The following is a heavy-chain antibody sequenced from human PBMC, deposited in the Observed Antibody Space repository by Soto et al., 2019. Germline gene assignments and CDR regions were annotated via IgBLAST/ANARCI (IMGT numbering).Heavy chain of an antibody. V-gene: IGHV6-1*01. CDR2: TYYRSKWYN. CDR1: GDSVSSNSAA. D-gene: IGHD3-10*01. J-gene: IGHJ6*02. CDR3: ASTRLLWFGELSAYYYYYGMDV. Sequence: PSQTLSLTCAIPGDSVSSNSAAWNWIRQSPSRGLEWLGRTYYRSKWYNDYAVSVKSRITINPDTSKNQFSLQLNSVTPEDTAVYYCASTRLLWFGELSAYYYYYGMDVWGQGTTVTVSS.